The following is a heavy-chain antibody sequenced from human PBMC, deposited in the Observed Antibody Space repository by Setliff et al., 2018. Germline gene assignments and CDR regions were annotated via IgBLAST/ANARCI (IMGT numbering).Heavy chain of an antibody. D-gene: IGHD3-22*01. Sequence: SVKVSCKASGGTFSSYGVSWVRQAPGQGLEWMGGTIPMFGSTNYAQKVQGRVTIITDESTSTAFMQLSSLRSEDTAVYYCVREGVDSRSSTDYRYYMDVWGKGTTVTVSS. CDR1: GGTFSSYG. J-gene: IGHJ6*03. V-gene: IGHV1-69*05. CDR3: VREGVDSRSSTDYRYYMDV. CDR2: TIPMFGST.